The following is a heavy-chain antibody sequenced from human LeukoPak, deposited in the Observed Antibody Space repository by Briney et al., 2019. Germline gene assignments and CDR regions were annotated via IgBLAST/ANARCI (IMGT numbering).Heavy chain of an antibody. CDR1: GFTFRSYA. CDR2: ISGSPDNT. J-gene: IGHJ4*02. V-gene: IGHV3-23*01. D-gene: IGHD1-26*01. Sequence: GGSLRLSCVVSGFTFRSYAMYWVRQAPGKGLEWVSEISGSPDNTYYADSVKGRFATSRDDSRNTLYLQMNSLRAEDTAVYYCARLVGASPLDYWGQGTPVTVSS. CDR3: ARLVGASPLDY.